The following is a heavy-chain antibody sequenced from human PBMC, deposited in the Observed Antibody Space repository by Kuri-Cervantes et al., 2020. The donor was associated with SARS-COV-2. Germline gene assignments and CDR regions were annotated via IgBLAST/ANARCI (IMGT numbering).Heavy chain of an antibody. J-gene: IGHJ4*02. Sequence: GSLRLSCTVSGGSISSSSYYWGWIRQPPGKGLEWIGYIYYSGSTNYNPSLKSRVTISVDTSKNQFSLKLSSVTAADTAVYYCARTASTVTTNPYRYYFDYWGQGTLVTVSS. V-gene: IGHV4-61*05. D-gene: IGHD4-11*01. CDR1: GGSISSSSYY. CDR3: ARTASTVTTNPYRYYFDY. CDR2: IYYSGST.